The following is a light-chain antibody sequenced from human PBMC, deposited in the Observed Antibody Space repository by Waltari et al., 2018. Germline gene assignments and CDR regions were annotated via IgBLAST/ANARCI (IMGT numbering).Light chain of an antibody. J-gene: IGLJ2*01. CDR1: SSNIGAGYD. CDR3: QSFDNSLSGYVV. CDR2: VSR. Sequence: QSVLTQPPSVSGAPGQRVTISCTGSSSNIGAGYDVHWYQHLPETAPRLLIYVSRNRPSGVPDRFSGSKSGTSASLAITGLQAEDEAEYYCQSFDNSLSGYVVFGGGTKLTVL. V-gene: IGLV1-40*01.